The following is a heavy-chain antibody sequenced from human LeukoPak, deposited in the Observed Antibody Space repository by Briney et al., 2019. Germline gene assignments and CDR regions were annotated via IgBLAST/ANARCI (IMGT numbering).Heavy chain of an antibody. CDR2: ISYDGSNK. D-gene: IGHD3-22*01. Sequence: GGSLRLSCAASGFTFSSHGMHWVRQAPGKGLEWVAVISYDGSNKYYADSVKGRFTISRDNSKNTLYLQMNSLRAEDTAVYYCARKDYYDSSGPFDYWGQGTLVTVSS. CDR3: ARKDYYDSSGPFDY. CDR1: GFTFSSHG. J-gene: IGHJ4*02. V-gene: IGHV3-30*03.